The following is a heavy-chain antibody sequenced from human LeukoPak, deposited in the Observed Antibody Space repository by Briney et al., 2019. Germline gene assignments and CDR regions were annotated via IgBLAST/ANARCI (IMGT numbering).Heavy chain of an antibody. Sequence: ASVKVSCKASGYTFTNFDINWVRQAPGQGLEWMGWMNPVTGDSGTTQKFQGRVTLTRDTSITTAYMELTSLRSDDTAFYYCARAPMGTAALYWGQGTLVTVSS. CDR1: GYTFTNFD. CDR2: MNPVTGDS. D-gene: IGHD2-2*01. J-gene: IGHJ4*02. V-gene: IGHV1-8*01. CDR3: ARAPMGTAALY.